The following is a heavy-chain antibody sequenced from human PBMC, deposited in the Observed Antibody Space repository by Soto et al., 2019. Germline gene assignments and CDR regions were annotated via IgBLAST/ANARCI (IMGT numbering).Heavy chain of an antibody. V-gene: IGHV1-69*13. J-gene: IGHJ6*02. CDR1: GGPFSTYP. Sequence: SVKVSCKASGGPFSTYPISWVRQAPGQGLEWMGGIIPIFGTANYAQKFQGRVTITADESTSTAYMELSSLRSEDTAVYYCAGAISIAASPGNNYYGMDVWGQGTTVTVSS. CDR2: IIPIFGTA. D-gene: IGHD6-6*01. CDR3: AGAISIAASPGNNYYGMDV.